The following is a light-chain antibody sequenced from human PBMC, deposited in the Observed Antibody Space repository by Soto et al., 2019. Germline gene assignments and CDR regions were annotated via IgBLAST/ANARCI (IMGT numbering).Light chain of an antibody. CDR1: QSVSSN. J-gene: IGKJ1*01. Sequence: DIVMTQSPDTLSLSLGERATLSCRASQSVSSNLAWYQQKPGQAPRLLIYGASTRATGIPARFSGSGSGTEFTLTISRLEPEDFAVYYCQQYGSSPSWTFGQGTKVDIK. CDR3: QQYGSSPSWT. CDR2: GAS. V-gene: IGKV3-20*01.